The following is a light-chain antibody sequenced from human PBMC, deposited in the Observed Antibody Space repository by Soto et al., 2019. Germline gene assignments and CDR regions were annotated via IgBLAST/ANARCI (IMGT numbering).Light chain of an antibody. Sequence: EIVMTQSPATLSVSPGSRASLSCRANQSVSISLAWYQQKPGHSPRLLIYGAATRATGIAARLSGSGSGTEFTLTISSLQPDDFATYYCQKYNSYSITFGQGTRLENK. CDR3: QKYNSYSIT. J-gene: IGKJ5*01. CDR2: GAA. CDR1: QSVSIS. V-gene: IGKV3-15*01.